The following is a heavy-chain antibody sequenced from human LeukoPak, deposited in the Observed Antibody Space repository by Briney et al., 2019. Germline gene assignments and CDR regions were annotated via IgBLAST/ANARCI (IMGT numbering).Heavy chain of an antibody. V-gene: IGHV4-31*03. CDR2: IYHSGTT. D-gene: IGHD4-23*01. Sequence: PSETLSLTCTVSGGSISSAFYYWSWIRQHPGKGLEWIGYIYHSGTTYYNPSLKTRVTMSLDTSRNQFSLRVYSVTAADTAVYYCARNLGAVVTPGWAYDIWGQGTMVTVSS. CDR3: ARNLGAVVTPGWAYDI. J-gene: IGHJ3*02. CDR1: GGSISSAFYY.